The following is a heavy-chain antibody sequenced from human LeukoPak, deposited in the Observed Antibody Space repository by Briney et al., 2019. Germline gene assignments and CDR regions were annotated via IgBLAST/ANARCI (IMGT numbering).Heavy chain of an antibody. D-gene: IGHD3-10*01. CDR2: VSAYNGHT. J-gene: IGHJ5*02. V-gene: IGHV1-18*01. CDR3: ARVIPQKWELPGKWFDP. Sequence: ASVKVSCKASGYTFTSYGISWVRQAPGQGLEWMGWVSAYNGHTNYAQKFQGRVTMTTDTSTSTASMELRSLRFDDTAVYYCARVIPQKWELPGKWFDPWGQGTLVTVSS. CDR1: GYTFTSYG.